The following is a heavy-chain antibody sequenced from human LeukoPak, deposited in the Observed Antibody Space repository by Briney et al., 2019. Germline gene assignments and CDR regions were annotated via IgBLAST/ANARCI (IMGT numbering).Heavy chain of an antibody. CDR3: ARDRLVPAAPFDY. V-gene: IGHV3-47*02. Sequence: GGSLRPSCAASGFAFSSYVLHWVRXAPGKXPEWVSAIGTGGDTYYEDSVMGRFTISRDNAKKSLYLQMNSLIAEDMAVYYCARDRLVPAAPFDYWGQGTLVTVSS. D-gene: IGHD2-2*01. CDR1: GFAFSSYV. CDR2: IGTGGDT. J-gene: IGHJ4*02.